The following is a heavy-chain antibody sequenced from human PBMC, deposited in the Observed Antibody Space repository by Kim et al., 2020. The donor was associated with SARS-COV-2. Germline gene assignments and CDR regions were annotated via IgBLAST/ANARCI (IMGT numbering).Heavy chain of an antibody. D-gene: IGHD3-22*01. CDR2: ITGSGGDT. CDR1: GFTFHDYG. Sequence: GWSLRLSCAASGFTFHDYGMAWVRQAPGKGLEWVSLITGSGGDTYYADSVKGRFTISRDNSQNILFLQMNSLRAEDSAVYFCAKADYYDSAGYHTWKAFDPWGQGTLVTVSS. CDR3: AKADYYDSAGYHTWKAFDP. J-gene: IGHJ5*02. V-gene: IGHV3-23*01.